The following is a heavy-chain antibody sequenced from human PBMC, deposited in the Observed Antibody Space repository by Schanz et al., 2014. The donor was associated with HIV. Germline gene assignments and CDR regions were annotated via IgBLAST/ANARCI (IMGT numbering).Heavy chain of an antibody. D-gene: IGHD1-20*01. Sequence: QVQLVESGGGVVQPGRSLRLSCAASGFTFNDYGMHWVRQAPGKGLEWGEVIWYDGRNKYYADSVKGRFTISRDNSKNTLFLQMNSLRAEDTAMYYCAKDQGDVTGTPFDYWGQGTLVTVSS. CDR2: IWYDGRNK. J-gene: IGHJ4*02. CDR1: GFTFNDYG. CDR3: AKDQGDVTGTPFDY. V-gene: IGHV3-33*06.